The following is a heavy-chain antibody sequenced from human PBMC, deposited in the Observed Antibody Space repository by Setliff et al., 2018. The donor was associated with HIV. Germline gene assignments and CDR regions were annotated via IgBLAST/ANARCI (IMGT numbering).Heavy chain of an antibody. J-gene: IGHJ4*02. D-gene: IGHD6-6*01. Sequence: SETLSLTCDVSGSSISSHYWSWIRQAPGMGLEWIGYVYHGGSTNYNPSLKSRVSLSIDTSKNQFSLRLMSVTAADTAVYYCARMESTRPPRGLDYWGQGTLVTVSS. V-gene: IGHV4-4*08. CDR3: ARMESTRPPRGLDY. CDR1: GSSISSHY. CDR2: VYHGGST.